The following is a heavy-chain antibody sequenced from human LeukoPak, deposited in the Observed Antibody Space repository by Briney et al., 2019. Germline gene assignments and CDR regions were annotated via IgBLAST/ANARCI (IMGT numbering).Heavy chain of an antibody. CDR3: ARDMGWLQPDYFDY. V-gene: IGHV4-4*07. CDR2: IYTSGST. CDR1: GGSISSYY. J-gene: IGHJ4*02. D-gene: IGHD5-24*01. Sequence: MPSETLSLTCTVSGGSISSYYWSWIRQPAGKGLEWIGRIYTSGSTNYNPSLKSRVTMSVDTSKNQFSLKLSSVTAADTAVYYCARDMGWLQPDYFDYWGQGTLLSVSS.